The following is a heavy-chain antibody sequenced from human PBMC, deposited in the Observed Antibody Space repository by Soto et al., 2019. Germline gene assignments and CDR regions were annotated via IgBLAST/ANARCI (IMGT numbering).Heavy chain of an antibody. J-gene: IGHJ4*02. CDR2: IYWNNDK. CDR3: AHRRAYYGSWNEGVFDY. V-gene: IGHV2-5*01. Sequence: QITLKESGPTLVKPTQTLTLTCTLSGFSLSTNGVGVRWIRQPPGKALEWLALIYWNNDKRYSPSLKSRLTITKDTAKTQVVLTMTNMDPVDTATYYCAHRRAYYGSWNEGVFDYWGQGTLVTVSS. CDR1: GFSLSTNGVG. D-gene: IGHD3-10*01.